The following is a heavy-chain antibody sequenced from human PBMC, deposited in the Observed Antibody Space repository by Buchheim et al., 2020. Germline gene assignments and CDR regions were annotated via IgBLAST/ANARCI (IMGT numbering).Heavy chain of an antibody. CDR2: ISYDGSNK. CDR1: GFTFSSYA. D-gene: IGHD3-16*02. CDR3: ARAAITFGGVIVAPPYFDY. J-gene: IGHJ4*02. V-gene: IGHV3-30-3*01. Sequence: QVQLVESGGGVVQPGRSLRLSCAASGFTFSSYAMHWVRQAPGKGLEWVAVISYDGSNKYYADSVKGRFTISRDNSKNTLYLQMNSLRAEDTAVYYCARAAITFGGVIVAPPYFDYWGQGTL.